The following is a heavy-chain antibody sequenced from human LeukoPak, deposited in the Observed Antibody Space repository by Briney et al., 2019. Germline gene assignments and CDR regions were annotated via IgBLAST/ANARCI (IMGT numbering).Heavy chain of an antibody. D-gene: IGHD1-1*01. Sequence: ASVKVSCKVSGASLSETSIHWVRQAPGQWLEWMGGFDPEDGETIYAQKFQGRVTMTEDTSTDTAYMELSSLRSEDTAVYYCAKKGQAGTGRNYMDVWGKGTTVTVAS. J-gene: IGHJ6*03. CDR3: AKKGQAGTGRNYMDV. CDR2: FDPEDGET. V-gene: IGHV1-24*01. CDR1: GASLSETS.